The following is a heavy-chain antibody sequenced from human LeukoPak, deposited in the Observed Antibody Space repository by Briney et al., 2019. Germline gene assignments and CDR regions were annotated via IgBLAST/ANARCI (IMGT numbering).Heavy chain of an antibody. Sequence: PSETLSLTCTVSDGSISSYFWSWIRQPARKGLEWIGRIYTSGSTNYNPSLKSRVTMSVDTSKNQFSLKLSSVTAADTAVYYCARDLWFGELFDYWGQGTLVTVSS. CDR2: IYTSGST. D-gene: IGHD3-10*01. CDR1: DGSISSYF. V-gene: IGHV4-4*07. J-gene: IGHJ4*02. CDR3: ARDLWFGELFDY.